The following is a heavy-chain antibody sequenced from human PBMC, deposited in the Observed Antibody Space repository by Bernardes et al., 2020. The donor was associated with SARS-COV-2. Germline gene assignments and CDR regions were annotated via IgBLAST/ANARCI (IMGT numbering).Heavy chain of an antibody. CDR1: GFTFSTYA. J-gene: IGHJ4*02. V-gene: IGHV3-23*01. Sequence: GGSLRLSCATSGFTFSTYAMTWVRQAPGKGLEWVAAISGSGTRTYHVDSVKGRFTISRDNTNNTLYLQMNSLRVEDTAVYYCAKDHPNGDSATPPLGYWGQGTLVTVSS. CDR3: AKDHPNGDSATPPLGY. D-gene: IGHD4-17*01. CDR2: ISGSGTRT.